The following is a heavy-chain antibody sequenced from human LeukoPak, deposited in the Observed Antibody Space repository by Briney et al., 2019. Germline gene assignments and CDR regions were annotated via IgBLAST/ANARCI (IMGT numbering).Heavy chain of an antibody. CDR1: GYTFTSYA. V-gene: IGHV1-46*01. CDR3: ARVHHYFDIAFDY. CDR2: INPSGGST. J-gene: IGHJ4*02. D-gene: IGHD3-22*01. Sequence: ASVKVSCKASGYTFTSYAMNWVRQAPGQGLEWMGMINPSGGSTNYAQTFQGRVTMTRDMSTSTVYMELSSLRSEDTAVYYCARVHHYFDIAFDYWGQGTLVTVSS.